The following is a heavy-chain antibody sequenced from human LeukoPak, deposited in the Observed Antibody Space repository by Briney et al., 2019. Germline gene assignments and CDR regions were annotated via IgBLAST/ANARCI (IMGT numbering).Heavy chain of an antibody. CDR1: GFTFSNYG. Sequence: PGGSLRLSCAASGFTFSNYGMNWVRQAPGKGLEWVSYISISTRTIYYADSVKGQFTISRDNAKNSLYLQMNSLRAEDTAVYYCARDRGGTYYDYWGQGTLVTVSS. CDR2: ISISTRTI. V-gene: IGHV3-48*01. D-gene: IGHD3-16*01. CDR3: ARDRGGTYYDY. J-gene: IGHJ4*02.